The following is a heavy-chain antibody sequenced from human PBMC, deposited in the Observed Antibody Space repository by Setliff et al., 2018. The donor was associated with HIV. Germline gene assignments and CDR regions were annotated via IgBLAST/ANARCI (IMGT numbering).Heavy chain of an antibody. V-gene: IGHV4-61*02. CDR1: GDSINSGNYY. Sequence: SETLSLTCTVSGDSINSGNYYWSWIRQPAGKGLEWIGRIYSSGSTNYNPSLKSRVTISVDTSKNQFSLKVSSVTAADTAVYYCARVPYSSSWGTFDYWGQGTMVTVSS. D-gene: IGHD6-6*01. J-gene: IGHJ4*03. CDR3: ARVPYSSSWGTFDY. CDR2: IYSSGST.